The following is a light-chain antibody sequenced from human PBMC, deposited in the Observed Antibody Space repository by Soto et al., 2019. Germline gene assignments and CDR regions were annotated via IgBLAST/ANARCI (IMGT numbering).Light chain of an antibody. CDR2: AAS. CDR3: QQSYSTTRT. Sequence: IHMTHSPSSLSSSVVDRVTITCRASQSISGYLNWFQQRPGKAPKLLIYAASSLQSGVPSRFSGRGSGTDFSLTISSLQSEDFATYYCQQSYSTTRTFGQGTKVDIK. V-gene: IGKV1-39*01. J-gene: IGKJ1*01. CDR1: QSISGY.